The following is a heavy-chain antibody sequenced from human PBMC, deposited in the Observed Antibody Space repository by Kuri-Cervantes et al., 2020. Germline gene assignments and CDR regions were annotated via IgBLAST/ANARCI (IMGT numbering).Heavy chain of an antibody. J-gene: IGHJ6*02. D-gene: IGHD2/OR15-2a*01. V-gene: IGHV3-9*01. Sequence: GGSLRLSCAASGFTFDDYAMHWVRQVPGKGLEWVSGISWNSGSIGYVDSVKGRFTISRDNAKNSLYLHMNSLRAEDTALYYCAKGLSTTPYYYYYGMDVWGQGTTVTVSS. CDR2: ISWNSGSI. CDR1: GFTFDDYA. CDR3: AKGLSTTPYYYYYGMDV.